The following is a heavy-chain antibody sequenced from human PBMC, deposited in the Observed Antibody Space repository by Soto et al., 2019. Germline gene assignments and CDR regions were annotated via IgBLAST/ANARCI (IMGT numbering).Heavy chain of an antibody. CDR2: IYYSGST. CDR1: GGSISSRGYY. V-gene: IGHV4-39*01. J-gene: IGHJ4*01. Sequence: PSETLSLTCTVSGGSISSRGYYWGWIRQPPGKGLEWIGTIYYSGSTYYNPSLKSRVTISVDTSKNQFSLKLRSVTAADTAVYYCTTWVRQAIDYWGHGTLVTVSS. CDR3: TTWVRQAIDY.